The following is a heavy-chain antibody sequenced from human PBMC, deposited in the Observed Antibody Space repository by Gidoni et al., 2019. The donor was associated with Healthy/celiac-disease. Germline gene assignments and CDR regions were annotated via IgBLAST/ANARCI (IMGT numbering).Heavy chain of an antibody. V-gene: IGHV3-74*01. CDR2: INSDGSST. D-gene: IGHD1-26*01. J-gene: IGHJ4*02. Sequence: EVQLVEAEEGRSQRWGYLKLSCAATGFTFSSYWMHWVRQAPGKVLVWVSRINSDGSSTSYADSVKGRFTIYRDNAKNTLYLQMNSLRAEDTAVYYCAREGVVGAYLWGQGTLVTVSS. CDR3: AREGVVGAYL. CDR1: GFTFSSYW.